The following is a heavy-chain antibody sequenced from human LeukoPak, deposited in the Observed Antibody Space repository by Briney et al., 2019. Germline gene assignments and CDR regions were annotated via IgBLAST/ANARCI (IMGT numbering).Heavy chain of an antibody. CDR2: IYYSGST. Sequence: PSETLSLTCTVSGGSISSYYWSWIRQPPGKGLEWIGSIYYSGSTYYNPSLKSRVTMSVDTSKNQFSLKLSSVTAADTAVYYCARGGYYDSSGYYWSYYFDYWGQGTLVTVSS. D-gene: IGHD3-22*01. CDR1: GGSISSYY. CDR3: ARGGYYDSSGYYWSYYFDY. J-gene: IGHJ4*02. V-gene: IGHV4-39*07.